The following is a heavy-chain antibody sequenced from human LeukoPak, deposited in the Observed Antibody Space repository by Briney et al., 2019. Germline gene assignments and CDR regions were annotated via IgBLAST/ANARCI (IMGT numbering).Heavy chain of an antibody. V-gene: IGHV4-30-4*01. CDR2: IYYSGST. CDR3: ARGPWYYYDSSGNDAFDI. CDR1: GGSISSGDYY. J-gene: IGHJ3*02. D-gene: IGHD3-22*01. Sequence: KTSETLSLTCTVSGGSISSGDYYWSWIRQPPGKGLEWIGYIYYSGSTYYNPSLKSRVTISVDTSKNQFSLKLSSVTAADTAVYYCARGPWYYYDSSGNDAFDIWGQGTMVTVSS.